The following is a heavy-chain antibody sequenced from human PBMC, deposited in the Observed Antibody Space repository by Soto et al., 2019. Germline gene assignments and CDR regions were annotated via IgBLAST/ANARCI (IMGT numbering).Heavy chain of an antibody. CDR2: INAGNGNT. J-gene: IGHJ4*02. CDR3: AREGTYYYDSSGYSDY. Sequence: ASVKVSCKASGYTFTSYAMHWVRQAPGQRLEWMGWINAGNGNTKYSQKFQGRVTITRDTSASTAYMELSSLRSEDTAVYYCAREGTYYYDSSGYSDYWGQGTLVTVSS. D-gene: IGHD3-22*01. V-gene: IGHV1-3*01. CDR1: GYTFTSYA.